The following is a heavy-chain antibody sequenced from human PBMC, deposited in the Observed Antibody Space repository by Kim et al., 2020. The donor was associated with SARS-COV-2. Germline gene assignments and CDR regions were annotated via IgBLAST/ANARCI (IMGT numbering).Heavy chain of an antibody. D-gene: IGHD3-16*02. Sequence: ASVKVSCKASGYTFISYGISWVRQAPGQGLEWMGWISAYNGNTNYAQKLQGRVTMTTDTSTSTAYMELRSLRSDDTAVYYCARDSATFGGVIVQDYWGQGTLVTVSS. J-gene: IGHJ4*02. CDR3: ARDSATFGGVIVQDY. V-gene: IGHV1-18*01. CDR1: GYTFISYG. CDR2: ISAYNGNT.